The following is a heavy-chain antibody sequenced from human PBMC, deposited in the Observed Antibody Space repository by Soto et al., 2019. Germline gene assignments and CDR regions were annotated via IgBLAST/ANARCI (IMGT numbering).Heavy chain of an antibody. J-gene: IGHJ4*01. D-gene: IGHD4-17*01. CDR2: IVVGSGYT. Sequence: QMLLVQSGPEVKKPGTSVKVSCKASGFTFTSSAVQWVRQARGQRLAWIGWIVVGSGYTNYAQKFQDRVTITRDMSTSISYMELSSLGSEDTAVYYCAAVPYRDSNFDSWGHGTLVTVSS. V-gene: IGHV1-58*01. CDR1: GFTFTSSA. CDR3: AAVPYRDSNFDS.